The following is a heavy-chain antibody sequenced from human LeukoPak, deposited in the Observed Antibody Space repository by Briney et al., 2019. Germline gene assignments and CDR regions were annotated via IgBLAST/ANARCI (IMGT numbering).Heavy chain of an antibody. Sequence: GASVKVSCKASGYTLTSYDINWVRQATGQGLEWMGWMNPNSGRTGYAQNFQGRITITRNTSISTAYMELSSLRSEDTAVYYCTRALRDIVVVPAATLYYFDYWGQGTLVTVSS. V-gene: IGHV1-8*01. CDR3: TRALRDIVVVPAATLYYFDY. CDR2: MNPNSGRT. CDR1: GYTLTSYD. J-gene: IGHJ4*02. D-gene: IGHD2-2*01.